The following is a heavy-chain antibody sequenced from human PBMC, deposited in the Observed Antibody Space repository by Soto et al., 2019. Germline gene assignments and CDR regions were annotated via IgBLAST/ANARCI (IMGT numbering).Heavy chain of an antibody. CDR1: GFTFSDYY. V-gene: IGHV3-11*05. Sequence: GGSLRLSCAASGFTFSDYYMTWIRQAPGKGLEWVSYVSSSSSYTNHADSVKGRFTISRDNAKNLLYLQMNGLRAEDTAVYYCAKVRSRFADSYYYYYAMDVWGQGTPVTVSS. J-gene: IGHJ6*02. CDR3: AKVRSRFADSYYYYYAMDV. D-gene: IGHD3-10*01. CDR2: VSSSSSYT.